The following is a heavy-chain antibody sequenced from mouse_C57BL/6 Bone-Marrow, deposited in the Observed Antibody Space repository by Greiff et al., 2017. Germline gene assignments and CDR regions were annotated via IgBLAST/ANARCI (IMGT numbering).Heavy chain of an antibody. J-gene: IGHJ1*03. V-gene: IGHV1-5*01. CDR3: TGGGNHWYFDV. CDR2: IYPGNSDT. Sequence: EVKLVESGTVLARPGASVKMSCKTSGYTFTSYGMHWVNQRPGKGLEWLGAIYPGNSDTSYNQKFKGKAKLTAVTSASTAYMELSSLTNEDSAVYYCTGGGNHWYFDVWGTGTTVTVSS. CDR1: GYTFTSYG. D-gene: IGHD2-1*01.